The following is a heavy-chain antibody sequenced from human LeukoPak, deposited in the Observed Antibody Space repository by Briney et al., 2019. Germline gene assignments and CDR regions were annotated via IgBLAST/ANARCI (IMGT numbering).Heavy chain of an antibody. CDR2: ISAYNGNT. J-gene: IGHJ6*02. Sequence: ASVKVSCKASGYTLTSYGISWVRQAPGQGLEWMGWISAYNGNTNYAQKLQGRVTMTTDTSTSTAYMELRSLRSDDTAVYYCATSSLEPNYYYYGMDVWGQGTTVTVSS. V-gene: IGHV1-18*01. D-gene: IGHD1-1*01. CDR1: GYTLTSYG. CDR3: ATSSLEPNYYYYGMDV.